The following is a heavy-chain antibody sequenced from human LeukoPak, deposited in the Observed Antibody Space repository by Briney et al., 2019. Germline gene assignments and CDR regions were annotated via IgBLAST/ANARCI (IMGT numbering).Heavy chain of an antibody. J-gene: IGHJ4*02. D-gene: IGHD6-19*01. CDR2: ISSSGTTI. V-gene: IGHV3-48*03. Sequence: GGSLRLSCAASGFTFSSYEMNWVRQAPGKGLEWVSYISSSGTTIYYADSLKGRITISRDNARSSLYLQMNSLRAEDTAVYYCATDGRSSGWYGFDYWGLGTLVTVSS. CDR3: ATDGRSSGWYGFDY. CDR1: GFTFSSYE.